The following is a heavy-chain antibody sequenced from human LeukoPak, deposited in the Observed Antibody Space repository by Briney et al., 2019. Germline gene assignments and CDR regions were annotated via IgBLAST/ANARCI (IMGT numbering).Heavy chain of an antibody. CDR2: INSTSSYI. D-gene: IGHD2-15*01. V-gene: IGHV3-21*01. Sequence: GGSLRLSCTASGFNFSGYSFVWVRQAPGRGLEWVSSINSTSSYISYADSVKGRFTISRDNPKNSLYLQMNSLRAEDTAVYYCARHSGGIDYWGPGTLVTVSS. J-gene: IGHJ4*02. CDR1: GFNFSGYS. CDR3: ARHSGGIDY.